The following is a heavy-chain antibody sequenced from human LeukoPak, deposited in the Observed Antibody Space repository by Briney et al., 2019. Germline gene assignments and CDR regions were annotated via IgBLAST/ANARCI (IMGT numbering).Heavy chain of an antibody. CDR1: GYSISSGYY. J-gene: IGHJ4*02. V-gene: IGHV4-38-2*02. CDR2: IYHSGST. D-gene: IGHD3-16*02. CDR3: ARAYDYVWGSYRPYYFDY. Sequence: SETLSLTCTVSGYSISSGYYWGWIRQPPGKGLEWIGSIYHSGSTYYNPSLKSRDTISVDTSKNQSSLKLSSVTAADTAVYYCARAYDYVWGSYRPYYFDYWGQGTLVTVSS.